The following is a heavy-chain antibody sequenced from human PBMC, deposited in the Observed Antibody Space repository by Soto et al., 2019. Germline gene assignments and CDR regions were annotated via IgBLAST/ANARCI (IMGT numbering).Heavy chain of an antibody. CDR3: GRGASAPRTETHTTRGGMDV. J-gene: IGHJ6*01. CDR2: ISSRSDYI. V-gene: IGHV3-21*04. Sequence: GSLRLSFRASGFTFKGYTMNWVRQAPVKGLAWASSISSRSDYIHYADSVKGRFTISRDNAENSLFLELTSLRVDDTALYYCGRGASAPRTETHTTRGGMDVWGRGTTLAVFS. CDR1: GFTFKGYT. D-gene: IGHD1-26*01.